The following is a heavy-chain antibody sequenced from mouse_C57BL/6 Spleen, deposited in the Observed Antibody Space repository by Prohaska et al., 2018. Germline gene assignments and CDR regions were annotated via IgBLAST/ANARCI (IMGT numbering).Heavy chain of an antibody. CDR3: AREAAQATFFDY. D-gene: IGHD3-2*02. J-gene: IGHJ2*01. V-gene: IGHV1-18*01. CDR2: INPNNGGT. CDR1: GYTFTDCN. Sequence: EVQLQQSGPELVKPGASVKIPCKASGYTFTDCNMDWVKQSHGKSLEWIGDINPNNGGTIYNQKFEGKATLTVDKSASTAYMELRSLTSEDTAVYYCAREAAQATFFDYWGQGTTLTVSS.